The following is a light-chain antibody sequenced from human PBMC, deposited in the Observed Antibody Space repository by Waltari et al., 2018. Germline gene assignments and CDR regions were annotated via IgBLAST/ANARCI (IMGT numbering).Light chain of an antibody. CDR2: GAS. Sequence: VLTQSPGTLSLSPGERATLSCRASQSLTKKYLAWYQQKPGQAPRLLIYGASSRAAGVPDRFSGSGSGTDFTLTISRLEPEEFAAYYCQQYGSSIMYTFGQGTKLEIK. CDR1: QSLTKKY. J-gene: IGKJ2*01. CDR3: QQYGSSIMYT. V-gene: IGKV3-20*01.